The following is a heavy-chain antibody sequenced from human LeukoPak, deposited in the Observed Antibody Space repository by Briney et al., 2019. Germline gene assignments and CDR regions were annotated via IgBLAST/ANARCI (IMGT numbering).Heavy chain of an antibody. CDR2: ISSSSSYI. D-gene: IGHD2-21*01. J-gene: IGHJ4*02. CDR1: GFTFSSYS. V-gene: IGHV3-21*01. Sequence: NPGGSLRLSCAASGFTFSSYSMNWVRQAPGKGLEWVSSISSSSSYIYYADSVKGRFTISRDNAKNSLYLQMNSLRAEDTAVYYCGRDDCYRRGLDDFLGQGTLVTVFS. CDR3: GRDDCYRRGLDDF.